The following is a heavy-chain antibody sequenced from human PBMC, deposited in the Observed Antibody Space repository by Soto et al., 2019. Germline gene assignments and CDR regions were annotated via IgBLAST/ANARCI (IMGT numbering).Heavy chain of an antibody. CDR3: ARDFGRVTTGKTDRYYYYYYGMDV. Sequence: QPGGSLRLSCAASGFTFSSYSMNWVRQAPGKGLEWVSYISSSSSTIYYADSVKGRFTISRDNAKNSLYLQMNSLRDEDTAVYYCARDFGRVTTGKTDRYYYYYYGMDVWGQGTTVTV. CDR2: ISSSSSTI. J-gene: IGHJ6*02. CDR1: GFTFSSYS. V-gene: IGHV3-48*02. D-gene: IGHD4-17*01.